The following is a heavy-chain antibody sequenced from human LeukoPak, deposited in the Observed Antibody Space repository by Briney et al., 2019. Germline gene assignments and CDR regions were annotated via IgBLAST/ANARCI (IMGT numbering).Heavy chain of an antibody. D-gene: IGHD2-15*01. J-gene: IGHJ5*02. Sequence: GGSLRLSCAASGFTFSSYWMSWVRQAPGKGLEWVANIKQDGSEKYYVDSVKGRFTISRDNAKNSLYLQMNSLRAEDTAVYYCARDCYCSGGSCYEYNWFDPWGQGTLVTVSS. V-gene: IGHV3-7*03. CDR1: GFTFSSYW. CDR2: IKQDGSEK. CDR3: ARDCYCSGGSCYEYNWFDP.